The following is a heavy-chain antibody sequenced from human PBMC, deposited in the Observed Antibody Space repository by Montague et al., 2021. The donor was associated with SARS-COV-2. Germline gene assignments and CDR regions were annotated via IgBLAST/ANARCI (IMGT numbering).Heavy chain of an antibody. CDR3: ARRGSYYDSTSGYYYFDY. D-gene: IGHD3-22*01. V-gene: IGHV4-59*08. J-gene: IGHJ4*02. Sequence: SETLSLTCTVSGGSISTYHWSWIRQPPGKGLEWIGYICYTGSTNYNPSLKSRVTISVDTSKNQFSLKLSSVTAADTAVYYCARRGSYYDSTSGYYYFDYWGQGTLVTVSS. CDR1: GGSISTYH. CDR2: ICYTGST.